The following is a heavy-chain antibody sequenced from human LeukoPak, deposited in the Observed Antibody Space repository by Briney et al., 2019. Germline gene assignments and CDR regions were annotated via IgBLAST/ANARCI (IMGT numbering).Heavy chain of an antibody. Sequence: GGSLRLSCAASGFTFSSYAMHWVRQAPGKGLEWVALISYDGSNKYYADSVKGRFTISRDNSKNTLYLQMNSLRAEDTAVYYCARDLGKWEPQDYWGQGTPATVSS. D-gene: IGHD1-26*01. CDR3: ARDLGKWEPQDY. J-gene: IGHJ4*02. CDR2: ISYDGSNK. V-gene: IGHV3-30*03. CDR1: GFTFSSYA.